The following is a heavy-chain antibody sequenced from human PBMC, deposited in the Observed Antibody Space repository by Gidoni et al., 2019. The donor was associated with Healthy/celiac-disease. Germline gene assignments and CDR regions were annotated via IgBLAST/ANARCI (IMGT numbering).Heavy chain of an antibody. CDR2: INHSGST. V-gene: IGHV4-34*01. J-gene: IGHJ4*02. D-gene: IGHD3-3*01. CDR1: GGSFSGYY. CDR3: ARVWRAHGLDY. Sequence: QVQLQQWGAGLLKPSETLSLTCAVSGGSFSGYYWSWIRQPPGKGLEWIGEINHSGSTNYNPSLKSRVTISVDTSKNQFSLKLSSVTAADTAVYYCARVWRAHGLDYWGQGTLVTVSS.